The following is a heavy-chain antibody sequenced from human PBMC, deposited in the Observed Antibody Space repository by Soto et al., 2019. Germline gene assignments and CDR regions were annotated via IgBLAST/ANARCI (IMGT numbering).Heavy chain of an antibody. D-gene: IGHD3-3*01. CDR3: ARAAIFGVVLTSVYFDY. V-gene: IGHV1-46*03. CDR1: GYTFTSYY. CDR2: INPSGGST. J-gene: IGHJ4*02. Sequence: QVQLVQSGAEVKKPGASVKVSCKASGYTFTSYYMHWVRQAPGQGLEWMGIINPSGGSTSYAQKFQGRVTMTRDTSTSTVYMALSSLRSEDTAVYYCARAAIFGVVLTSVYFDYWGQGTLVTVSS.